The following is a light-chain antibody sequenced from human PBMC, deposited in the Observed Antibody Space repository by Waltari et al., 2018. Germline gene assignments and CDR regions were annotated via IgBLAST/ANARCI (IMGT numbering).Light chain of an antibody. CDR2: GAS. CDR1: QDIGNF. V-gene: IGKV1-33*01. Sequence: DIQMTQSPSSLSASAGDRVTITCQASQDIGNFLNWYQQKPGRAPNLLIYGASNLETGGPSRFSGSGSGTHFTFTITSLQSEDIATYYCQQYDNFPFTFGQGTKVEIK. J-gene: IGKJ2*01. CDR3: QQYDNFPFT.